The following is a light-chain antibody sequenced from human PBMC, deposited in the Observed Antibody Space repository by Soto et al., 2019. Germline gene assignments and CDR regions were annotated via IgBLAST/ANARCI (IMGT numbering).Light chain of an antibody. J-gene: IGKJ4*01. CDR1: QSISNTY. Sequence: EIVMTQSPATLSLSPGERATLSCRASQSISNTYLSWYQQKPGQAPRLLIYGASTRATDIPARFSGSGSGTDFTLTISSLQPEDFAVYFCHQDYEVPLTFGGGTSVEIK. V-gene: IGKV3D-7*01. CDR2: GAS. CDR3: HQDYEVPLT.